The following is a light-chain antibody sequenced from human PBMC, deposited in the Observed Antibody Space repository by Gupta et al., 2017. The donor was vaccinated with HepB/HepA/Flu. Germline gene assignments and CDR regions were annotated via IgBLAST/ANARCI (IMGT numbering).Light chain of an antibody. Sequence: DIVMTQPPHSLAVSLGESATLNCKSSQSVLYSSNNKNYLAWYQQKPGQPPKLLIYWASTRESGVPDRFSGSGSGTDFTLTISSLQAEDVAVYYCKQYYSTPRTFGQGTKVEIK. V-gene: IGKV4-1*01. J-gene: IGKJ1*01. CDR1: QSVLYSSNNKNY. CDR2: WAS. CDR3: KQYYSTPRT.